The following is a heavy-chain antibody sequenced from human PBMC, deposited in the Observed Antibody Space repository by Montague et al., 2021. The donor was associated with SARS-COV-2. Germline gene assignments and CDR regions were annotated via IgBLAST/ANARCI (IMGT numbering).Heavy chain of an antibody. V-gene: IGHV4-31*03. D-gene: IGHD5-24*01. CDR3: ARVSVEMATMGVYYYYGMDV. CDR2: IYCSGST. J-gene: IGHJ6*02. CDR1: GGSISSGGYY. Sequence: SETLSLTCTVSGGSISSGGYYWSWIRQHPGKGLEWIGYIYCSGSTYYNPSLKSRVTISVDTSKNQFSLKLSSVTAADTAVYYCARVSVEMATMGVYYYYGMDVWGQGTTVTVSS.